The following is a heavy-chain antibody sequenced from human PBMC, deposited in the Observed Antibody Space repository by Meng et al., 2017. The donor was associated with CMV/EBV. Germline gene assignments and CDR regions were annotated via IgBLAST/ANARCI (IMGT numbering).Heavy chain of an antibody. CDR2: IKKDGSEK. CDR1: GLTISKYW. V-gene: IGHV3-7*02. Sequence: YLVVSGGGLVQPGGSLRLACEASGLTISKYWMSWVRQAPGKGLEWVANIKKDGSEKYYVDSVKGRFSISRDNADNSLYLQMNNLRAEDTAVYYCRLGHYSQDWGQGTLVTVSS. CDR3: RLGHYSQD. D-gene: IGHD4-17*01. J-gene: IGHJ4*02.